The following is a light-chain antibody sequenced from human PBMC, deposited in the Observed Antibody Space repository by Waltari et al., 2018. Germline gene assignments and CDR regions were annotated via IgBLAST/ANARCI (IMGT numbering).Light chain of an antibody. CDR1: ESVRRS. CDR3: QHYVSLPAT. V-gene: IGKV3-20*01. CDR2: DAS. Sequence: EIVLTQSPGTLSLSPGERATLSCRASESVRRSLAWYQQKPGQAPRFLIYDASSRATGIPDRFSGSGSGTDFSLSISRLEPEDFAVYYCQHYVSLPATFGQGTKVEIK. J-gene: IGKJ1*01.